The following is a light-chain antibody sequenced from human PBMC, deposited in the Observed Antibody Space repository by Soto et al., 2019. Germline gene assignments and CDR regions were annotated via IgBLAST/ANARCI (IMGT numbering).Light chain of an antibody. V-gene: IGLV2-11*01. CDR2: DVT. CDR3: CSYEGRYIYV. J-gene: IGLJ1*01. Sequence: QLVLTQPRSVSGSPGQSVTISCTGTSSDVGGYNFVSWYQHHPGKAPKLMIYDVTKRPSGVPDRFSGSKSGNTASLTISGLQAEDEADYYCCSYEGRYIYVFGSGTKLTVL. CDR1: SSDVGGYNF.